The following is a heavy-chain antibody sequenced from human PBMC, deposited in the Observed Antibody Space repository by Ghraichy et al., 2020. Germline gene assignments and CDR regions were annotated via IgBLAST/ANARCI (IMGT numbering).Heavy chain of an antibody. D-gene: IGHD3-16*01. CDR2: ISNNGGRT. CDR1: GFTFSGYA. CDR3: VKDYDYIWGGGCGLNF. V-gene: IGHV3-64D*08. J-gene: IGHJ4*02. Sequence: GGSLRLSCSASGFTFSGYAMHWVRQAPGRGLEYVSAISNNGGRTKYVDSVKDRFTISRDNSKNTLYLQMSSLRPDDTAVYYCVKDYDYIWGGGCGLNFWGQGTLVTVSS.